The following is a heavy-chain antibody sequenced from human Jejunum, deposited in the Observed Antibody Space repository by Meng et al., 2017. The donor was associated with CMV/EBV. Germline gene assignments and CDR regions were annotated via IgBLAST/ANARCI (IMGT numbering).Heavy chain of an antibody. Sequence: QVHLQVSGPGLVNPSVTLSLTLHVSSGSIRNDQGWSWVRQAPGKGLEWIGEIYHSGRTNYNPSVKSRVSMSVDKSQNHFSLRLSSVTAADTAVYYCTTLYGDSISWGQGTLVTVSS. CDR1: SGSIRNDQG. CDR2: IYHSGRT. D-gene: IGHD4-17*01. J-gene: IGHJ4*02. CDR3: TTLYGDSIS. V-gene: IGHV4-4*02.